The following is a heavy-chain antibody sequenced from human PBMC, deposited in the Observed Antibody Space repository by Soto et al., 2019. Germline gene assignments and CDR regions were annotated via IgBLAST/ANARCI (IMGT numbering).Heavy chain of an antibody. J-gene: IGHJ4*02. D-gene: IGHD6-19*01. Sequence: GGSLRLSCAASGFSFTHYTINWVRQAPGKGLEWVAVMSYDGTNEYYADSVKGRFTISRDNSKSTVYLQMNSLTPEDTALYYCARKWGTYSSASLDYWGLGTLVTV. V-gene: IGHV3-30*04. CDR3: ARKWGTYSSASLDY. CDR1: GFSFTHYT. CDR2: MSYDGTNE.